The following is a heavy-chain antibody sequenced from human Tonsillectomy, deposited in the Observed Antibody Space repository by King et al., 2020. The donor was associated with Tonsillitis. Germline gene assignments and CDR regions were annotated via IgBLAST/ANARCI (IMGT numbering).Heavy chain of an antibody. Sequence: VQLVESGGGVVQPGTSLRLSCEVSSFTFRTYVLDWVRQAPGKGLEGVAVISYEGKNKVDAESVKGRFPISRDNSKNTLFMQLNSLRPEDTAVYYCAVRRDCSDSNCYNAFYIWGQGTMVTVSS. D-gene: IGHD2-2*02. CDR1: SFTFRTYV. CDR3: AVRRDCSDSNCYNAFYI. J-gene: IGHJ3*02. CDR2: ISYEGKNK. V-gene: IGHV3-30*04.